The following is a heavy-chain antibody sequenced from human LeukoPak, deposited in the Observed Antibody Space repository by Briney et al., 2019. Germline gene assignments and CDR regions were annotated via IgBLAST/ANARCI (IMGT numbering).Heavy chain of an antibody. J-gene: IGHJ4*02. D-gene: IGHD4-17*01. CDR1: GFTFSSYG. CDR2: TRYDGSNK. CDR3: AKDLTTVTTQGDY. V-gene: IGHV3-30*02. Sequence: GGSLRLSCAASGFTFSSYGMHWVRQAPGKGLEWVAFTRYDGSNKYYADSVKGRFTISRDNSKNTLYRQMNSLRAEDTAVYYCAKDLTTVTTQGDYWGQGTLVTVSS.